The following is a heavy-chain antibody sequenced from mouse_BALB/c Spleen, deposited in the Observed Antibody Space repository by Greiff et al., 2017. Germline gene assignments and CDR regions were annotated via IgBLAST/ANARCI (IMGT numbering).Heavy chain of an antibody. Sequence: VKLVESGAELMKPGASVKISCKATGYTFSSYWIEWVKQRPGHGLEWIGEILPGSGSTNYNEKFKGKATFTADTSSNTAYMQLSSLTSEDSAVYYCASYYRYDRYFDYWGQGTTLTVSS. J-gene: IGHJ2*01. D-gene: IGHD2-14*01. V-gene: IGHV1-9*01. CDR1: GYTFSSYW. CDR2: ILPGSGST. CDR3: ASYYRYDRYFDY.